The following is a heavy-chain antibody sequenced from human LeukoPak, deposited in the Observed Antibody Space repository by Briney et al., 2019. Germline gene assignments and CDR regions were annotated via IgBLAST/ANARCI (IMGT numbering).Heavy chain of an antibody. CDR1: GFAFSTYW. Sequence: GGSLRLSCAASGFAFSTYWMSWVRQAPGKGLEWVAIVSRDGSDVIYLDSVRGRFTISRDNAKNTLYLQVNNLRAEDTAVYYCARGPNSNWSGLDFWGQGTLLTVSS. CDR2: VSRDGSDV. J-gene: IGHJ4*02. V-gene: IGHV3-7*01. D-gene: IGHD6-13*01. CDR3: ARGPNSNWSGLDF.